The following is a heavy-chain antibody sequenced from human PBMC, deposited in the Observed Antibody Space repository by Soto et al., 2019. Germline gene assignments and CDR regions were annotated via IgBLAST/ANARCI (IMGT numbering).Heavy chain of an antibody. CDR3: AKGALIVVVAGYYFDY. CDR2: ISGSGGST. J-gene: IGHJ4*02. CDR1: GFTFSSYA. V-gene: IGHV3-23*01. Sequence: PGGSLRLSCAASGFTFSSYAMSWVRQAPGKGLEWVSAISGSGGSTYYADSVKGRFTISRDNSKNTLYLQMNSLRAEDTAVYYCAKGALIVVVAGYYFDYWGQGTLVTVSS. D-gene: IGHD2-15*01.